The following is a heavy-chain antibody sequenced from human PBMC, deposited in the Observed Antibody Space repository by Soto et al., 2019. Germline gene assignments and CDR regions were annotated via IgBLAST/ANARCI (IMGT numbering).Heavy chain of an antibody. D-gene: IGHD3-22*01. CDR1: GYSFTSDN. J-gene: IGHJ4*02. Sequence: QVQLVQSGSEVKKPGASVRVSCEASGYSFTSDNINWVRQAPGQGLEWVGYMNPYNGRSGYGQKFQGRVILTRDTSINTAYMELTNLRSEDTAVYYCVRGQDYFDTSGYNDYWGRGTLITVSS. CDR3: VRGQDYFDTSGYNDY. CDR2: MNPYNGRS. V-gene: IGHV1-8*01.